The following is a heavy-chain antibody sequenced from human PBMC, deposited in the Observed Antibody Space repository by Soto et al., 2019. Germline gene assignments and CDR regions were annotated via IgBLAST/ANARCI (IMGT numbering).Heavy chain of an antibody. CDR2: INPKSGGT. J-gene: IGHJ4*02. CDR1: GYTFTDYY. D-gene: IGHD2-2*01. CDR3: ARNLLPVALTPFDT. V-gene: IGHV1-2*02. Sequence: ASVKVSCKASGYTFTDYYMHWVRQAPGQGLEWMGWINPKSGGTNYAQKFHGRVTMTRDTSISTAFVELSRLRFDDTAVYYCARNLLPVALTPFDTWRQGTLVTVSS.